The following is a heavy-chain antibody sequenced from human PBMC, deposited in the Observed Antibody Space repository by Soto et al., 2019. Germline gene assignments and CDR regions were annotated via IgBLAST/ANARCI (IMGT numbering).Heavy chain of an antibody. Sequence: EVQLVESGGGLVQPGRSLRLSCAASGFTFDDYAMHWVRQAPGKGLEWVSGISWNSGSIGYADSVKGRFTISRDNAKNSLYLKMNSLRAEDTALYYCAKGSGWSYGMDVWGQGTTVTVSS. CDR2: ISWNSGSI. D-gene: IGHD6-19*01. CDR1: GFTFDDYA. J-gene: IGHJ6*02. V-gene: IGHV3-9*01. CDR3: AKGSGWSYGMDV.